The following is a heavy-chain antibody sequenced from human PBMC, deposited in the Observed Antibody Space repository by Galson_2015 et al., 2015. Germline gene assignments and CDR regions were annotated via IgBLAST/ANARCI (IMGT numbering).Heavy chain of an antibody. D-gene: IGHD3-22*01. J-gene: IGHJ6*02. CDR2: ISYDGSNK. V-gene: IGHV3-30*18. CDR1: GFTFSSYG. CDR3: AKGGYYYDSYGMDV. Sequence: SLRLSCAASGFTFSSYGMHWVRQAPGKGLEWVAVISYDGSNKYYADSVKGRFTISRDNSKNTLYLQMNSLRAEDTAVYYCAKGGYYYDSYGMDVWGQGTTVTVSS.